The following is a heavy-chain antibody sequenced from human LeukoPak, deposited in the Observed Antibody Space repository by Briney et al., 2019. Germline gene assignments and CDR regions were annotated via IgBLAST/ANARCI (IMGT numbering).Heavy chain of an antibody. CDR2: IYYSGST. V-gene: IGHV4-59*01. J-gene: IGHJ4*02. CDR1: GGSISSYY. Sequence: PSETLSLTCTVSGGSISSYYWSWIRQPPGKGLEWIGYIYYSGSTNYNPSLKSRVTISVDTSKNQFSLKLSSVTAADTAVYYCARVVRAAAGTLGNDHWGQGTLVTVSS. CDR3: ARVVRAAAGTLGNDH. D-gene: IGHD6-13*01.